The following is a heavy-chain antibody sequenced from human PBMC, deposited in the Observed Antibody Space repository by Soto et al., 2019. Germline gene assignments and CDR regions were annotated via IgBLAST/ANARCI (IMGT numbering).Heavy chain of an antibody. V-gene: IGHV3-30-3*01. J-gene: IGHJ2*01. CDR3: ARPLWRDDYNWGYFDL. Sequence: GGSKRLSCTASGFTISSYAMHWVRPDTGKGLEWVAVISYDGSNKFYADSVKGRFTISRDNSKNTLYLQMNSLRAEDTAVYYCARPLWRDDYNWGYFDLWGRGTLVTVSS. CDR2: ISYDGSNK. CDR1: GFTISSYA. D-gene: IGHD4-4*01.